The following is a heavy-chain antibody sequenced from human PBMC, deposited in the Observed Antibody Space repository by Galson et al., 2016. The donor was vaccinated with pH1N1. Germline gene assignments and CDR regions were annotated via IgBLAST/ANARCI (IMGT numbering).Heavy chain of an antibody. J-gene: IGHJ4*02. CDR2: IYTSGGT. CDR3: ARVPRGEQLYYFDY. D-gene: IGHD3-16*01. V-gene: IGHV4-4*07. CDR1: GGSISSYY. Sequence: SETLSLTCTVSGGSISSYYWSWIRQPAGKGLEWIGHIYTSGGTNYNPSLKSRVTISVDTSKNQFSLKLSSVTAADTAVYYCARVPRGEQLYYFDYWGQGTLVTVSS.